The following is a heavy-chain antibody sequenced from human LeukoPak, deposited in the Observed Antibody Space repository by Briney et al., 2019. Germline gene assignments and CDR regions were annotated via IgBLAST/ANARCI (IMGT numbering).Heavy chain of an antibody. V-gene: IGHV3-23*01. D-gene: IGHD3-10*01. J-gene: IGHJ4*02. Sequence: HPGGSLRLSCAASGFTFSSYAMSWVRQAPGKGLEWVSAISGSGGSTYYADPVKGQFTISRDNSKNTLYLQMNSLRAEDTAIYYCAKDYYGSGSYYFDYWGQGTLVTVSS. CDR1: GFTFSSYA. CDR3: AKDYYGSGSYYFDY. CDR2: ISGSGGST.